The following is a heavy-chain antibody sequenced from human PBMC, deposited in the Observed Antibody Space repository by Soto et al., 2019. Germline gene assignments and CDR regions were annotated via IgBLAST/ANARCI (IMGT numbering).Heavy chain of an antibody. J-gene: IGHJ6*02. CDR2: ISGSGGST. D-gene: IGHD3-10*01. V-gene: IGHV3-23*01. CDR1: GCTFSSYA. Sequence: RRLSCAASGCTFSSYAMSWVRQAPGKGLEWVSAISGSGGSTYYADSVKGRFTISRDNSKNTLYLQMNSLRAEDTAVYYCAKDMLWFGELAPASDRMDVWGQGTTVTVYS. CDR3: AKDMLWFGELAPASDRMDV.